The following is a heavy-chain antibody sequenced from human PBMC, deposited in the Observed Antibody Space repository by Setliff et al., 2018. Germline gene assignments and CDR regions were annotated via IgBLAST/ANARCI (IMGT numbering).Heavy chain of an antibody. D-gene: IGHD3-3*01. V-gene: IGHV1-2*02. J-gene: IGHJ3*02. CDR1: GYTFTGYY. CDR2: INPNSGGT. CDR3: ARARITIFGVVIRGKDAFDI. Sequence: ASVKVSCKASGYTFTGYYIHWVRQAPGQGLEYMGWINPNSGGTNYAPKFQGRVTMTRDTSSSTAYMELSRLRSDDTAVYYCARARITIFGVVIRGKDAFDIWGQGTMVTVSS.